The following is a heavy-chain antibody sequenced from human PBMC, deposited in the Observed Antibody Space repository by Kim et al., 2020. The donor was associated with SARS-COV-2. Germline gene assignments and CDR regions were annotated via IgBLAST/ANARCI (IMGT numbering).Heavy chain of an antibody. CDR2: IWYDGSNK. D-gene: IGHD3-10*01. CDR3: ARVYGSGSYSASGD. J-gene: IGHJ4*02. V-gene: IGHV3-33*01. CDR1: GFTFSSYG. Sequence: GGSLRLSCAASGFTFSSYGMHWVRQAPGKGLEWVALIWYDGSNKYYADSVKGRFTISRDNSKNTLYLQMNSLRAEDTAVYYCARVYGSGSYSASGDWGQGTLVTVSS.